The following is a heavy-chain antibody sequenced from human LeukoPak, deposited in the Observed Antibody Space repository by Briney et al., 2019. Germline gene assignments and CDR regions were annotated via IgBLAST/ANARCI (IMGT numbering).Heavy chain of an antibody. Sequence: GGSLRLSCEASGFTFSSYWMSWVRQAPGKGLEWVANIRDDGGEIYYVDSVKGRFTISRDNAKSSLFLQMDSLRAEDAAVYYCARDKPRGSYYGSIFDSWGQGTLVTVSS. CDR2: IRDDGGEI. CDR3: ARDKPRGSYYGSIFDS. CDR1: GFTFSSYW. D-gene: IGHD1-26*01. J-gene: IGHJ4*02. V-gene: IGHV3-7*01.